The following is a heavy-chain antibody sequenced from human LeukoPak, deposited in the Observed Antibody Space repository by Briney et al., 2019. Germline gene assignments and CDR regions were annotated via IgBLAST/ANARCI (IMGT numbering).Heavy chain of an antibody. CDR3: ARETRSMEAATY. V-gene: IGHV4-59*01. J-gene: IGHJ4*02. CDR1: GGSISSYY. D-gene: IGHD2-15*01. CDR2: IYYSGST. Sequence: PSDTLSLTCTVSGGSISSYYWSWIRQPPGKGLEWIGYIYYSGSTNYNPSLMSRVTMSVDTSKNQFSLKLSSVTATDTAVYYCARETRSMEAATYWGQGTLVTVSS.